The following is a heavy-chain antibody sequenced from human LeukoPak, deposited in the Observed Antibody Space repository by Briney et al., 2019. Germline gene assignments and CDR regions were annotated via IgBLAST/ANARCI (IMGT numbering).Heavy chain of an antibody. D-gene: IGHD4-17*01. CDR3: ARVYGDYGHFDY. CDR2: ISSSSSYI. CDR1: GFTFSSYS. J-gene: IGHJ4*02. V-gene: IGHV3-21*01. Sequence: PGGSLRLSCAASGFTFSSYSMSWVRQAPGKGLEWVSSISSSSSYIYYADSVKGRFTISRDNAKNSLYLQMNSLRAEDTAVYYCARVYGDYGHFDYWGQGTLVTVSS.